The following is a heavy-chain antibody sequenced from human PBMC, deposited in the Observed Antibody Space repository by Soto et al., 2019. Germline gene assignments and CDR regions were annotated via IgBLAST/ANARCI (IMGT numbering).Heavy chain of an antibody. V-gene: IGHV3-21*01. Sequence: GGSRRLSWAASGFTFSRYIMNWVGQAPGKGLEWVSSISSTTNYIYYADSMKGRFTVSRDNAKNSVYLDMNSLSAEDTAVYYCARESEDLTSNFDYWGQGTLVTVS. J-gene: IGHJ4*02. CDR2: ISSTTNYI. CDR1: GFTFSRYI. CDR3: ARESEDLTSNFDY.